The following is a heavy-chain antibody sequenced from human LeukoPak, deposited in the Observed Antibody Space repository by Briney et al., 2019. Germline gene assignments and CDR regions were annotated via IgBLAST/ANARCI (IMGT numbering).Heavy chain of an antibody. V-gene: IGHV1-8*01. D-gene: IGHD1-26*01. Sequence: ASVKVSCKASGYTFISYDINWVRQATGQGLEWMGWMNPNSGNTGYAQRFQGRVTMTRNTSISTAYMELSSLRSGDTAVYYCARDQYRGGATPDYWGQGTLVTVSS. CDR1: GYTFISYD. J-gene: IGHJ4*02. CDR3: ARDQYRGGATPDY. CDR2: MNPNSGNT.